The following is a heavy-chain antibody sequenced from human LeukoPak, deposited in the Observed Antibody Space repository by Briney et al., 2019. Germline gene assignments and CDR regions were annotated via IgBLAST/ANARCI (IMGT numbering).Heavy chain of an antibody. CDR3: ARQTGSGLFTLP. D-gene: IGHD3/OR15-3a*01. Sequence: SETLSLTCAVYGGSFSGYYWSWIRQPPGKGLEWIGSIYYTGNTYYNASLKSRVTISIDTSKNQISLRLTSVTATDTAMYYCARQTGSGLFTLPGGQGTLVTVSS. J-gene: IGHJ4*02. CDR1: GGSFSGYY. V-gene: IGHV4-34*01. CDR2: IYYTGNT.